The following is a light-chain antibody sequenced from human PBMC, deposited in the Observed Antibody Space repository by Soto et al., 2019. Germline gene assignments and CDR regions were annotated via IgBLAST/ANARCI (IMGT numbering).Light chain of an antibody. Sequence: EIVLTQSPATLSLSPGERATLSCRASQSFSSYLAWYQQKPSQAPRLLIYDASKRATGIPARFSGRGSGTDFTPTHSSLEPEDFAVYYCQQRSNWPPVITFGQGTRLEIK. J-gene: IGKJ5*01. CDR2: DAS. CDR1: QSFSSY. V-gene: IGKV3-11*01. CDR3: QQRSNWPPVIT.